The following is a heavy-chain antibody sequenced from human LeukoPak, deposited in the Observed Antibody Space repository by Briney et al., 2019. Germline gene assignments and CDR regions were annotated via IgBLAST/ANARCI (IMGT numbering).Heavy chain of an antibody. V-gene: IGHV4-59*08. CDR1: GSSISSYY. D-gene: IGHD2-2*01. J-gene: IGHJ5*02. Sequence: KPSEALSLTCTASGSSISSYYWSWFRQPPGRGLERIGYIYYSGSTNYNPSLKSRVTISVDTSKNQFSLKLSSVTAADTAVYYCARQGGCSSTSCLNNWFDPWGQGTLVTVSS. CDR2: IYYSGST. CDR3: ARQGGCSSTSCLNNWFDP.